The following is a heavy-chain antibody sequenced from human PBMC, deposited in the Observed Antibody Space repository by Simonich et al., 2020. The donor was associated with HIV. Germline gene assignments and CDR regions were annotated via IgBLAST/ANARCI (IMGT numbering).Heavy chain of an antibody. CDR3: ARGFYQRLYYFDY. CDR1: GGSFSGYY. Sequence: QVQLQQWGAGLLRPSATLSLPCAVYGGSFSGYYWSWILQPPGKGLEWIGEINHSVSTNYNPSLKSRVTISVDTSKNQFSLKLSSVTAADTAVYYCARGFYQRLYYFDYWGQGTLVTVSS. CDR2: INHSVST. D-gene: IGHD2-2*01. J-gene: IGHJ4*02. V-gene: IGHV4-34*01.